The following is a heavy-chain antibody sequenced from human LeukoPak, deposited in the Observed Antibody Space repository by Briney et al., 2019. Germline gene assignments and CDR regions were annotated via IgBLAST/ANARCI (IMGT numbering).Heavy chain of an antibody. D-gene: IGHD6-19*01. V-gene: IGHV1-69*04. Sequence: SVKVSCKASGGTFSSYAISWVRQAPGQGLEWMGRIIPILGIANYAQKFQGRVTITADKSTSTAYMELSSLRSEDTAVYYCARAASPGIAVAGTDYFDYWGQGTLVTVSS. CDR2: IIPILGIA. J-gene: IGHJ4*02. CDR3: ARAASPGIAVAGTDYFDY. CDR1: GGTFSSYA.